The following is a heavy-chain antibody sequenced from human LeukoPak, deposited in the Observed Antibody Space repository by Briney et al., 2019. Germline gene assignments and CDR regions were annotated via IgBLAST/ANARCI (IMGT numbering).Heavy chain of an antibody. Sequence: ASVKLSCKASGYTFTSYGISWVRQAPGQGLEWMGWISAYNGNTNCAQKLQGRVTMTTDTSTSTAYMELRSLRSDDTAVYYCARGYISGYSSGWTLDYWGQGTLVTVSS. CDR3: ARGYISGYSSGWTLDY. J-gene: IGHJ4*02. CDR2: ISAYNGNT. V-gene: IGHV1-18*01. D-gene: IGHD6-19*01. CDR1: GYTFTSYG.